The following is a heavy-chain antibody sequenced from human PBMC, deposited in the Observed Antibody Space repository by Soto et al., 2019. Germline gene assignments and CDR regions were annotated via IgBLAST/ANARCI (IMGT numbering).Heavy chain of an antibody. V-gene: IGHV4-61*01. CDR1: GGSVSSGSYY. CDR2: IYYSGST. CDR3: ARDWSPSGWFDY. J-gene: IGHJ4*02. Sequence: QVQLQESGPGLVKPSETLSLTCTVSGGSVSSGSYYWSWIRQPPGKGLEWIGYIYYSGSTNYNPSLKSRVTISVDTSKNKFSLKLSSVTAADTAVYYCARDWSPSGWFDYWGQGTLVTVSS. D-gene: IGHD6-19*01.